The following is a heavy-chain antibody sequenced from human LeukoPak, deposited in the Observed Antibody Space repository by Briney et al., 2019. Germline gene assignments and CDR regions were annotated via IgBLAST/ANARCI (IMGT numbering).Heavy chain of an antibody. CDR2: VRYDGSYK. J-gene: IGHJ4*02. CDR3: AKDPSYYYDSSGLDW. D-gene: IGHD3-22*01. Sequence: GGSLRLSCAAAGFTFSNYGMHWVRQAPGAGLEWVAFVRYDGSYKQYADSVKGRFTISRDNSKNTLYLQMNSLRAEDTAVYYCAKDPSYYYDSSGLDWWGQGTLVTVSS. V-gene: IGHV3-30*02. CDR1: GFTFSNYG.